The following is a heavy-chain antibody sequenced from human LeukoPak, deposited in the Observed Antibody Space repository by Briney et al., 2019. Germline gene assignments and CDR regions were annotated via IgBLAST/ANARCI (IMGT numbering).Heavy chain of an antibody. CDR3: ARVSSFGERDSEYCSGGSCFNDY. CDR1: GGTFSSYT. V-gene: IGHV1-69*02. CDR2: IIPILGIA. J-gene: IGHJ4*02. D-gene: IGHD2-15*01. Sequence: ASVKVSCKASGGTFSSYTISWVRQAPGQGLEWMGRIIPILGIANYAQKFQGRVTITADKSTSTAYMELSSLRSEDTAVYYCARVSSFGERDSEYCSGGSCFNDYWGQGTLVTVSS.